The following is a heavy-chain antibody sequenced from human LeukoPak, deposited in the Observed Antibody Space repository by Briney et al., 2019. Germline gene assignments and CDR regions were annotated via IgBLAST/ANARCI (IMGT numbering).Heavy chain of an antibody. CDR1: GFTFSSYE. CDR3: ARGAVAGLYYFDY. CDR2: ISSSGVGR. D-gene: IGHD6-19*01. V-gene: IGHV3-48*03. J-gene: IGHJ4*02. Sequence: PVGSLRLSCAASGFTFSSYEMSWVRQAPGKGLEWVSHISSSGVGRYYADSVKGRFTISRDNAKNSLYLQMNSLRADDTGIYYCARGAVAGLYYFDYWGQGTLVTVSS.